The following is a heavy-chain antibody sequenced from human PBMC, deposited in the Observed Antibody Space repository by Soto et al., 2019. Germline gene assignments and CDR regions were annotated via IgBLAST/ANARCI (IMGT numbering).Heavy chain of an antibody. J-gene: IGHJ5*02. Sequence: PGGSLRLSCAASGVTFSSYSMNWVRQAPGKGLEWVSYISSSSSTIYYADSVKGRFTISRDNAKNSLYLQMNSLRAEDTAVYYCANGWFGELLGWFDPWGQGTLVTVSS. V-gene: IGHV3-48*01. CDR3: ANGWFGELLGWFDP. D-gene: IGHD3-10*01. CDR2: ISSSSSTI. CDR1: GVTFSSYS.